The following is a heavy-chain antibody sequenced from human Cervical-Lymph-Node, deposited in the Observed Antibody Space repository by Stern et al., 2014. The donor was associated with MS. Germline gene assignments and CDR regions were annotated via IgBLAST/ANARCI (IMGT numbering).Heavy chain of an antibody. CDR3: ARVTYDYVWGSYRYVFYFDY. V-gene: IGHV1-8*01. CDR2: MNTKSGNT. Sequence: QVQLVQSGAEVKKPGASVKVSCKASGYTFTNYEINWVRQVSGQGLEWMGSMNTKSGNTVYAQKFQGRVTMTRNTSTRTAYMELSSLRSEDTAVYYCARVTYDYVWGSYRYVFYFDYWGQGTLVTVSS. D-gene: IGHD3-16*02. J-gene: IGHJ4*02. CDR1: GYTFTNYE.